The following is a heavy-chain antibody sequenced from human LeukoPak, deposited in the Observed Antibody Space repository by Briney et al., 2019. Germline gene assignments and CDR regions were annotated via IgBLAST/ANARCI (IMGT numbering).Heavy chain of an antibody. Sequence: GGSLRLSCAASGFTFSSYEMNWVRQAPGKGLEWVSYISSSSSYIYYADSVKGRFTISRDNAKNSLYLQMNSLRAEDTAVYYCARDGGGSSSWYASFDYWGQGTLVTVSS. V-gene: IGHV3-21*05. CDR2: ISSSSSYI. J-gene: IGHJ4*02. D-gene: IGHD6-13*01. CDR3: ARDGGGSSSWYASFDY. CDR1: GFTFSSYE.